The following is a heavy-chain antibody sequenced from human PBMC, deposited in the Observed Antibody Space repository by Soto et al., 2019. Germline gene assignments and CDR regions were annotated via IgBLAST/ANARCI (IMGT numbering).Heavy chain of an antibody. Sequence: GASLPISCKGSGYSFTSYWIGWVRQMPGKGLEWMGIIYPGDSDTRYSPSFQGQVTISADKSISTAYLQWSSLKASDTAMYYWARASTVTTFISYCYDMDVWGKGTTVTGSS. V-gene: IGHV5-51*01. CDR3: ARASTVTTFISYCYDMDV. CDR2: IYPGDSDT. J-gene: IGHJ6*03. D-gene: IGHD4-17*01. CDR1: GYSFTSYW.